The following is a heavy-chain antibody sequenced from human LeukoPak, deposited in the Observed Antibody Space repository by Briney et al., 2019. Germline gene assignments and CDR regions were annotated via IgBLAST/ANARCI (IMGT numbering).Heavy chain of an antibody. D-gene: IGHD6-6*01. CDR2: IYYSGST. J-gene: IGHJ4*02. V-gene: IGHV4-31*03. CDR3: ARDMGDSSSSASGVSFDY. Sequence: SETLSLTCTVSGVSISSGGYYWSWIRQHPGKGLEWIGYIYYSGSTYYNPSLKSRVTISVDTSKNQFSLKLSSVTAADTAVYYCARDMGDSSSSASGVSFDYWGQGTLVTVSS. CDR1: GVSISSGGYY.